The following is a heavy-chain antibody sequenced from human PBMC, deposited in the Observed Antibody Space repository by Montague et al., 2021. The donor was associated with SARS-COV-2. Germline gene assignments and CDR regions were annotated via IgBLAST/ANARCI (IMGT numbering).Heavy chain of an antibody. J-gene: IGHJ4*02. CDR3: TTYASGSPAY. CDR1: GFTVTDTY. D-gene: IGHD1-26*01. V-gene: IGHV3-15*04. Sequence: SLRLSCAASGFTVTDTYMTWIRQAPGKGLEWVGRIESKIVGGTIDYAAPVKDRSTISRDDSRNTLYLQMDSLKTDDTAVYYCTTYASGSPAYWGQGTLVTVSS. CDR2: IESKIVGGTI.